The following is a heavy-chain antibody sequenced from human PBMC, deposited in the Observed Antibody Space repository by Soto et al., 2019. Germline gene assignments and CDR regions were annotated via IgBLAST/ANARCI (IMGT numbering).Heavy chain of an antibody. V-gene: IGHV3-30*18. D-gene: IGHD6-19*01. CDR3: AKDRVSEHSSGWPQGQ. Sequence: QVQLVESGGGVVQPGRSLRLSCAASGFTFSGYGMHWVRQAPGKGLEWVAVISNDGSNKYYVDSVKGRFTISRDNSKNTLDLQMSSLRAEDTAVYYCAKDRVSEHSSGWPQGQWGQGTLVTVSS. J-gene: IGHJ4*02. CDR1: GFTFSGYG. CDR2: ISNDGSNK.